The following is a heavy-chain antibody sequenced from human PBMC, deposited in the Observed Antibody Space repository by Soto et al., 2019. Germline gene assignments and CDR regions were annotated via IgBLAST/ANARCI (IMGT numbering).Heavy chain of an antibody. Sequence: GGSLRLSCAASGFTFSSYWMHWVRQAPGKGLMWVSRIHNDGSTTRYADSVKGRFTISRDNAKNTLYLQMSSLRVEDTAVYYCARDNWNSYWGQGTLVTVSS. J-gene: IGHJ4*01. D-gene: IGHD1-7*01. CDR3: ARDNWNSY. CDR1: GFTFSSYW. CDR2: IHNDGSTT. V-gene: IGHV3-74*01.